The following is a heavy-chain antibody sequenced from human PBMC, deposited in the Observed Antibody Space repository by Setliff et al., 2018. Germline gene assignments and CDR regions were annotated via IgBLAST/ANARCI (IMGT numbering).Heavy chain of an antibody. CDR2: IYYSGST. J-gene: IGHJ5*02. Sequence: PSETLSLTCTVSGGSISSSSYYWGWIRQPPGKGLEWIGSIYYSGSTYYNPSLKSRVTISVDTSKNQFSLKLSSVTAADTAVYYCARGSYQFDPWGQGTLVTVSS. V-gene: IGHV4-39*07. CDR1: GGSISSSSYY. CDR3: ARGSYQFDP. D-gene: IGHD2-2*01.